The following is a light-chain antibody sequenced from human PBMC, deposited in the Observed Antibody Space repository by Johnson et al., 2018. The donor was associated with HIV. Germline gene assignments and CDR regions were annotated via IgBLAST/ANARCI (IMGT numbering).Light chain of an antibody. CDR2: END. CDR1: SSNIGNNY. V-gene: IGLV1-51*02. Sequence: QSVLTQPPSVSAAPGQKVTISCSGSSSNIGNNYVSWYRHLPGTAPKLLIYENDKRPSGIPDRFSGSKSGTSATLGLTGLQTGDAADYYCATWDNSLSSGGVFGTGTKVTVL. CDR3: ATWDNSLSSGGV. J-gene: IGLJ1*01.